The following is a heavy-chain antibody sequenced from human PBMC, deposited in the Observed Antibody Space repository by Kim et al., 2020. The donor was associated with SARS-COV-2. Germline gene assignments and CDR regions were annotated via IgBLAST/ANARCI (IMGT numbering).Heavy chain of an antibody. CDR3: ARHKMITFGGVIVRGPFDS. D-gene: IGHD3-16*02. J-gene: IGHJ5*01. Sequence: SETLSLTCTVSGGSISSSSYYWGWIRQPPGKGLEWIGSIYYSGSTYYNPALKSRVTISVDTSKNQFSLKLSSVTAADPAVYYCARHKMITFGGVIVRGPFDSWGQGTLVTVSS. CDR1: GGSISSSSYY. CDR2: IYYSGST. V-gene: IGHV4-39*01.